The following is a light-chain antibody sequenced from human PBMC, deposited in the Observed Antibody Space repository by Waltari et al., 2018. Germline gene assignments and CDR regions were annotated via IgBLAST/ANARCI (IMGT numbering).Light chain of an antibody. J-gene: IGKJ2*01. CDR2: GAS. CDR1: QKIFTN. CDR3: QQYINWPPEFT. Sequence: EILMTPSPVTLSVSPWEGATLSCRASQKIFTNLAWYQQKPGQAPRLLIYGASTRASGIPDRFSGSGSGTEFTLTISSLQSDDSAVYYCQQYINWPPEFTFGQGTKLEIK. V-gene: IGKV3-15*01.